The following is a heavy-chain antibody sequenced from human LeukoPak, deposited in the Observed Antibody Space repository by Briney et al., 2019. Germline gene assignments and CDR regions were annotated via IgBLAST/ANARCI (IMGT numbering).Heavy chain of an antibody. CDR3: TRLGGPTSGWYSWYFNL. CDR1: GFTFGDYA. J-gene: IGHJ2*01. CDR2: IRSKAYGGTT. Sequence: PGGSLGLSCTASGFTFGDYAMSWFRQAPGKGLEWVGFIRSKAYGGTTEYAASVKGRFTISRDDSKSIAYLQMNSLKTEDTAVYYCTRLGGPTSGWYSWYFNLWGRGTLVTVSS. V-gene: IGHV3-49*03. D-gene: IGHD6-19*01.